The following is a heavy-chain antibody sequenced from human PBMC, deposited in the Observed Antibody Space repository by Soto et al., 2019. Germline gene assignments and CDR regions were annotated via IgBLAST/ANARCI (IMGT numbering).Heavy chain of an antibody. Sequence: QVQLVQSGAEVKKPGASVKVSCKASGYTFSSYYMHWVRQAPGQGLEWMGIINPSGGSTSYAQKFQGRVTMTRDTATSTVYMELSSLRSEDTAVYYSARIPYYSDSSGNWGQGTLVTVSS. CDR1: GYTFSSYY. CDR3: ARIPYYSDSSGN. V-gene: IGHV1-46*01. CDR2: INPSGGST. J-gene: IGHJ4*02. D-gene: IGHD3-22*01.